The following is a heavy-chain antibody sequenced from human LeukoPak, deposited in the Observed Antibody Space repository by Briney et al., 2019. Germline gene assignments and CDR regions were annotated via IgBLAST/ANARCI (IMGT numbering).Heavy chain of an antibody. CDR2: IKKDGSET. Sequence: GSLRLSCAASGFTFTNYAMSWVRQAPGKGLEWVANIKKDGSETNYVDSVKGRFTISRDNAKNSLYLQMNSLRAEDTAVYYCARPRVPDSWGQGTLVTVSS. CDR3: ARPRVPDS. V-gene: IGHV3-7*01. J-gene: IGHJ4*02. CDR1: GFTFTNYA.